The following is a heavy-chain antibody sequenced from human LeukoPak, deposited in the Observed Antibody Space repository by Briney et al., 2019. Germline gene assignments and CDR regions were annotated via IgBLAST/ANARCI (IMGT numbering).Heavy chain of an antibody. V-gene: IGHV4-39*01. CDR3: ARPLYSGSSGDY. D-gene: IGHD1-26*01. Sequence: SETLSLTCTVSGGSISSISYYWGWIRQPPETGVEWIGSIYYSGGTYYNPSLKSRVTISVDTSKNQFSLKLSSVTAADTAVYYCARPLYSGSSGDYWGQGTLVTVSS. J-gene: IGHJ4*02. CDR2: IYYSGGT. CDR1: GGSISSISYY.